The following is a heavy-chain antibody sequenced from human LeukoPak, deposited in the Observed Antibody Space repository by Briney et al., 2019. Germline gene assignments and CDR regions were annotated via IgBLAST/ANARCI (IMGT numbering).Heavy chain of an antibody. CDR1: GFTVSSNY. V-gene: IGHV3-53*01. CDR2: IYSGGST. CDR3: AREIVYGDPQAFDI. D-gene: IGHD4-17*01. Sequence: PGGSLRLSCAASGFTVSSNYMSWVRQAPGKGLEWVSVIYSGGSTYYADSVKGRFTISRDNSKNTLYLQMNSLRAEDTAVYYCAREIVYGDPQAFDIWGQGTMVTVSS. J-gene: IGHJ3*02.